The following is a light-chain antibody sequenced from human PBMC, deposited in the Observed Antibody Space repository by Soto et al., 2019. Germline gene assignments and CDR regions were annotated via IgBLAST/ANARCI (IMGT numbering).Light chain of an antibody. V-gene: IGKV4-1*01. Sequence: DVVMTQSPDSLAVSLGERATINCKSSQSVLHSSNNENSVAWYQQKAGQRPKLLIYRASIRESGVPDRFSGSGSGTDFTLTNSSLQAEDVAVYYCQQYYTGIAFGQGTRLEIK. CDR1: QSVLHSSNNENS. CDR3: QQYYTGIA. J-gene: IGKJ5*01. CDR2: RAS.